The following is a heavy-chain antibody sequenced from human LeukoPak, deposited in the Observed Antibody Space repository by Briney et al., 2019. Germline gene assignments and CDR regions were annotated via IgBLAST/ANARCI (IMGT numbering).Heavy chain of an antibody. D-gene: IGHD2-2*01. J-gene: IGHJ3*02. CDR3: AKEYQLDAFDI. CDR2: IQYDGSTK. V-gene: IGHV3-30*02. Sequence: GGSLRLSCAASGFTFSSYGMHWVRQAPGKGLEWVAFIQYDGSTKSYADSVTGRFTISRDNSKNTLYLQMNSLRAEDTAVYYCAKEYQLDAFDIWGQGTMVTVSS. CDR1: GFTFSSYG.